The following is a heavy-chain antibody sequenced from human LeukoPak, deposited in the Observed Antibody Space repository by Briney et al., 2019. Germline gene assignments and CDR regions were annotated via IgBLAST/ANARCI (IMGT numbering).Heavy chain of an antibody. D-gene: IGHD3-22*01. CDR1: GGTFSSYA. V-gene: IGHV1-69*05. J-gene: IGHJ4*02. Sequence: ASVKVSCKASGGTFSSYAISWARQAPGQGLEWMGRIIPIFGTANYAQKFQGRVTITTDESTSTAYMELSSLRSEDTAVYYCARSYDSSGYYFDYWGQGTLVTVSS. CDR2: IIPIFGTA. CDR3: ARSYDSSGYYFDY.